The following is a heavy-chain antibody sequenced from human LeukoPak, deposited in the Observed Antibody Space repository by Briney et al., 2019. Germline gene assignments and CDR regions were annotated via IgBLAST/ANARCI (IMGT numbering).Heavy chain of an antibody. D-gene: IGHD3-22*01. J-gene: IGHJ4*02. V-gene: IGHV3-23*01. CDR1: GFTFSSYA. CDR3: AKARYYDSSGPFDY. CDR2: ISGSGGST. Sequence: GGSLRLSCAASGFTFSSYAMSWVRQAPGKGLEWVSVISGSGGSTYYADSVKGRFTLSRDNSKNTLYLQMNSLRAEDTAVYYCAKARYYDSSGPFDYWGQGTLVTVSS.